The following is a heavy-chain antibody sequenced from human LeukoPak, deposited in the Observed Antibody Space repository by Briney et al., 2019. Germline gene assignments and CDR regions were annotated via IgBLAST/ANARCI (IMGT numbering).Heavy chain of an antibody. V-gene: IGHV4-38-2*02. CDR2: IYHSGST. Sequence: PSETLSLTCTVSGYSISSAYYWGWIRQPPGKGLEWIGSIYHSGSTYYNPSLKSRVTMSVDTSKNQFSLKLSSVIAADTAVYYCARDLLAYSGSYCYWGQGTLVTVSS. J-gene: IGHJ4*02. CDR3: ARDLLAYSGSYCY. D-gene: IGHD1-26*01. CDR1: GYSISSAYY.